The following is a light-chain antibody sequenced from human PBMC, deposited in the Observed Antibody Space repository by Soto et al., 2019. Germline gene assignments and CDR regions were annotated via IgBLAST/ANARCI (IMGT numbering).Light chain of an antibody. CDR1: SSDIGGYNY. CDR2: DVS. V-gene: IGLV2-14*03. J-gene: IGLJ1*01. CDR3: SSYTTSSTYV. Sequence: QSVLTQPASVSVSPGQSITISCTGTSSDIGGYNYVSWYQKQPSKAPKHMIYDVSNRPSGVSNRFSGSKSGNTASLTFSGLQDEDEADYYCSSYTTSSTYVFGTGTKVTVL.